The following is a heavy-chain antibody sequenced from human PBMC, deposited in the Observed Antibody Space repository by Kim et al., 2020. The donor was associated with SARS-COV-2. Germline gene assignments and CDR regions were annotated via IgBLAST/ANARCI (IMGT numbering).Heavy chain of an antibody. D-gene: IGHD3-22*01. CDR2: MFYRGGT. CDR1: GDSISSTTYY. J-gene: IGHJ5*02. CDR3: ARHYGDSSGLTYNWFD. V-gene: IGHV4-39*01. Sequence: SETLSLTCIVSGDSISSTTYYWGWIRLPPGKALEWLGSMFYRGGTYYNPFPKSRVTIFVDAAKNQISLKLSSVTAADTAVYYCARHYGDSSGLTYNWFD.